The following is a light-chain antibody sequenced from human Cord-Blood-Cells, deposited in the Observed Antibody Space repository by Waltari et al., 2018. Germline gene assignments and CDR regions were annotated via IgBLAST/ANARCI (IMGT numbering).Light chain of an antibody. Sequence: DIQMTQSPSSLSASVGDRVTITCRASQSMRSYLNWYQQKPGKAPKLLIYAASSLQSGVPSRFSGSGSGTDFTLTISSLQPEDFATYYCQQSYSTPYTFGQGTKLDIK. CDR2: AAS. CDR1: QSMRSY. V-gene: IGKV1-39*01. CDR3: QQSYSTPYT. J-gene: IGKJ2*01.